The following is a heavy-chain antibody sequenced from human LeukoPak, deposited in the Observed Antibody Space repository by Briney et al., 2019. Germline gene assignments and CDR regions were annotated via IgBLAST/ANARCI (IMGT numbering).Heavy chain of an antibody. CDR3: SRESGPFCPFGY. CDR2: ISLAGQT. CDR1: GGSISGTNW. J-gene: IGHJ4*02. Sequence: SETLSLTCGVSGGSISGTNWWRWVRQPPGQGLEWIGEISLAGQTNYNPSLNGRVTMSLDKSSNQLSLHLTSVTAPDTATYFCSRESGPFCPFGYWGQGTLVIVSP. D-gene: IGHD1-26*01. V-gene: IGHV4/OR15-8*02.